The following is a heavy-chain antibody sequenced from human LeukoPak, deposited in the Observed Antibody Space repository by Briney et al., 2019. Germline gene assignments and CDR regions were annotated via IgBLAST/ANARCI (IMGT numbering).Heavy chain of an antibody. CDR1: GYTFTIYG. CDR3: ARDSRSMVEDY. CDR2: ISAYNGNT. J-gene: IGHJ4*02. Sequence: ASVKVSCKASGYTFTIYGISSVRQAPGQGLEWMGWISAYNGNTNYAQTLQGRVTMTTDTSTSTAYMELRSLRSDDTSVYYCARDSRSMVEDYWGQGTLVTVSS. V-gene: IGHV1-18*01. D-gene: IGHD3-10*01.